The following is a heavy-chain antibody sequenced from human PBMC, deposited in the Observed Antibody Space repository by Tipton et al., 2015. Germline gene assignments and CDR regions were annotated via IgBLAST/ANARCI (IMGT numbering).Heavy chain of an antibody. CDR2: ISHSGNT. CDR3: ARDSFGYYSFDS. J-gene: IGHJ4*02. Sequence: TLSLTCNVSGDSISSRSYYWGWIRQPPGKGLEWIGSISHSGNTYYNPSLKSRVTMSRDTSKKQFSLSLTSVTAADTAVYHCARDSFGYYSFDSWGPGTLVTVSS. D-gene: IGHD5-18*01. CDR1: GDSISSRSYY. V-gene: IGHV4-39*07.